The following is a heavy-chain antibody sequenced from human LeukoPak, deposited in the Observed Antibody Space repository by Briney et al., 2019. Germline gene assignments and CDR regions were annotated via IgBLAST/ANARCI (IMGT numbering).Heavy chain of an antibody. Sequence: SGGSLRLSCAASGFTFSSYSMNWVRQAPGKGLEWVSSISSSSSTYIYYADSVKGRFTISRDNSKNTLYLQMNSLRAEDTAVYYCAKDPVHIVVVVAAPAAGSQEDVWGQGTTVTVSS. D-gene: IGHD2-15*01. V-gene: IGHV3-21*04. CDR1: GFTFSSYS. CDR2: ISSSSSTYI. J-gene: IGHJ6*02. CDR3: AKDPVHIVVVVAAPAAGSQEDV.